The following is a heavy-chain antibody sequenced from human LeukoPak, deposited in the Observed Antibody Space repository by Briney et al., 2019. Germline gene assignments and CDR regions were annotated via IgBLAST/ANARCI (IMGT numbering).Heavy chain of an antibody. V-gene: IGHV3-74*01. CDR3: ARTLNYAFDI. CDR1: GITFSSYW. J-gene: IGHJ3*02. CDR2: INSDGSST. Sequence: GGSLRLSCAASGITFSSYWMHWVRQVPGKGLVWVTRINSDGSSTSYADSVTGRFTISRDNAKNTLYLQMNSLRAEDTAVYYCARTLNYAFDIWGQGTMVTVSS. D-gene: IGHD1-7*01.